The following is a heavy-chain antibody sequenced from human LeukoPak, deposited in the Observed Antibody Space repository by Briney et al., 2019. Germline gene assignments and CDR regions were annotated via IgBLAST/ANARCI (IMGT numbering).Heavy chain of an antibody. CDR1: GGTFSSYA. D-gene: IGHD3-3*01. Sequence: SVKVSCKASGGTFSSYATSWVRQAPGQGLEWMGGIIPIFGTANYAQKFQGRVTITADESTSTAYMELSSLRSEDTAVYYCARDAQYYDFWSGLYYFDYWGQGTLVTVSS. CDR3: ARDAQYYDFWSGLYYFDY. CDR2: IIPIFGTA. V-gene: IGHV1-69*13. J-gene: IGHJ4*02.